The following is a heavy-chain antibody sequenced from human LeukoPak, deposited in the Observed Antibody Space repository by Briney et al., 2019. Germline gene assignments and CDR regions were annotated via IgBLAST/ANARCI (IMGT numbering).Heavy chain of an antibody. CDR1: GYTFTSYA. CDR2: INAGNGNT. CDR3: ARDQVEGCSSTSCYWYYYYYGMDV. J-gene: IGHJ6*02. D-gene: IGHD2-2*01. V-gene: IGHV1-3*01. Sequence: ASVKVSCKASGYTFTSYAMHWVRPAPGQRLEWMGWINAGNGNTKYSQKFQGRVTITRDTSASTAYMELSSLRSEDTAVYYCARDQVEGCSSTSCYWYYYYYGMDVWGQGTTVTVSS.